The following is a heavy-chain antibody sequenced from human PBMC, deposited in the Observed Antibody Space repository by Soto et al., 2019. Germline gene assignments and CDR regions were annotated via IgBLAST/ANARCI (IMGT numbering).Heavy chain of an antibody. CDR3: ARGDNWFDY. D-gene: IGHD1-20*01. Sequence: SETLSLTCTVSGASISSYYWCWIRQPPGKGLEWIGYINYSGSTNYNPSLTSRVTISLDTSNNQFSLQLSSVTAADTAVYYCARGDNWFDYGGQGTRVTV. CDR2: INYSGST. V-gene: IGHV4-59*01. J-gene: IGHJ4*02. CDR1: GASISSYY.